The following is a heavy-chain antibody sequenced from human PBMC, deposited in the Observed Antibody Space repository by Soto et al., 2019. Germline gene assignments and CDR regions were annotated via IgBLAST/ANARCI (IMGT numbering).Heavy chain of an antibody. CDR2: ISGGGGST. CDR1: GFTFSHYA. J-gene: IGHJ6*02. V-gene: IGHV3-23*01. Sequence: GGSLRLSCATSGFTFSHYAMSWVRQAPGKGLEWVSGISGGGGSTYYADSVKGRFTISRDNSKNTLFLQMNSLRAEDSAVYYCANSPTRWFADINSNYGMDLWGQGTTVTVSS. D-gene: IGHD3-10*01. CDR3: ANSPTRWFADINSNYGMDL.